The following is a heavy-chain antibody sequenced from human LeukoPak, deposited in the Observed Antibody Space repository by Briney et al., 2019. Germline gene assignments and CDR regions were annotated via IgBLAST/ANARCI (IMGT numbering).Heavy chain of an antibody. CDR3: AKLGYSSGWYDFQIDAFDF. Sequence: TGGSLRLSCAASGFSFTSYGTHWVRQAPGKGLEWVAVISYDGSNKFYADSVKGRFTISRDNSKNTLYLQMNSLRAEDTAVYYCAKLGYSSGWYDFQIDAFDFWGQGTMVTVSS. D-gene: IGHD6-19*01. J-gene: IGHJ3*01. CDR2: ISYDGSNK. CDR1: GFSFTSYG. V-gene: IGHV3-30*18.